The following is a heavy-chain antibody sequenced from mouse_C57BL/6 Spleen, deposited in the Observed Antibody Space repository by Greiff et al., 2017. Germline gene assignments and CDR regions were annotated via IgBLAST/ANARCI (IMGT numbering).Heavy chain of an antibody. J-gene: IGHJ4*01. CDR1: GYAFSSSW. Sequence: VQLQQSGPELVKPGASVKISCKASGYAFSSSWMNWVKQRPGKGLEWIGRIYPGDGDTNYNGKLKGKATLTADKSSSTAYMQRSSLTAEDSAVYFCARSNDYDEDYYAMDYWGQGASVTVSS. V-gene: IGHV1-82*01. CDR3: ARSNDYDEDYYAMDY. CDR2: IYPGDGDT. D-gene: IGHD2-4*01.